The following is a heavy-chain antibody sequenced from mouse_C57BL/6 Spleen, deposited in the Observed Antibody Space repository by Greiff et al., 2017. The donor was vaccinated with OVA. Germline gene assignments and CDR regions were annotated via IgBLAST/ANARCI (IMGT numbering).Heavy chain of an antibody. CDR2: ISNGSSNT. V-gene: IGHV5-17*01. J-gene: IGHJ3*01. CDR3: ARDGSSYVDRAWFAY. CDR1: GFTFSDYG. D-gene: IGHD1-1*01. Sequence: EVKLMESGGGLVKPGGSLKLSCAASGFTFSDYGMHWVRQAPEKGLEWVAYISNGSSNTDYADTVKGRFTISRDNAKNTLFLQMTSLRSEDTAMYYCARDGSSYVDRAWFAYWGQGTLVTVSA.